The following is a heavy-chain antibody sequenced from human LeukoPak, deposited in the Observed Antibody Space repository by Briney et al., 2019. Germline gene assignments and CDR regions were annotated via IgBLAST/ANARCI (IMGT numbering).Heavy chain of an antibody. CDR3: AKVNGDTAMVTGNYYYMDV. CDR1: GFTFSTYG. CDR2: IRYDGSNK. D-gene: IGHD5-18*01. V-gene: IGHV3-30*02. Sequence: GGSLRLSCAASGFTFSTYGMHWVRQAPGKGLEWVAFIRYDGSNKYYADSVKGRFTISRDNSKNTLYLQMNSLRAEDTAVYYCAKVNGDTAMVTGNYYYMDVWGKGTTVTVSS. J-gene: IGHJ6*03.